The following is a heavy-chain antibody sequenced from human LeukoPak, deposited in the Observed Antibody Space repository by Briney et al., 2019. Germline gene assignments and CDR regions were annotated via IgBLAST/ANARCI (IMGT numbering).Heavy chain of an antibody. CDR3: ARVIGQWLVVGAFDI. V-gene: IGHV4-4*07. D-gene: IGHD6-19*01. J-gene: IGHJ3*02. CDR2: ISTSGST. Sequence: SETLSLTCTVSGGSISSYYWSWIRQPAGKGLEWIGRISTSGSTNYNPSLKSRVTMSVDTSKNQFSLKLSSVTAADTAVYCCARVIGQWLVVGAFDIWGQGTMVTVSS. CDR1: GGSISSYY.